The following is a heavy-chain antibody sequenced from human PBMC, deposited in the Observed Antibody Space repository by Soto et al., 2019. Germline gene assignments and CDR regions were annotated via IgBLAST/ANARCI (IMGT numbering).Heavy chain of an antibody. Sequence: ASVKVSCKASGYTFTGYYMHWVRQAPGQGLEWMGWINPNSGGTNYAQKFQGWVTMTRDTSISTAYMELSRLRSDDTAVYYCARASTPIAAAGKLGGMDVWGQGTMVTVSS. V-gene: IGHV1-2*04. CDR1: GYTFTGYY. CDR2: INPNSGGT. CDR3: ARASTPIAAAGKLGGMDV. J-gene: IGHJ6*02. D-gene: IGHD6-13*01.